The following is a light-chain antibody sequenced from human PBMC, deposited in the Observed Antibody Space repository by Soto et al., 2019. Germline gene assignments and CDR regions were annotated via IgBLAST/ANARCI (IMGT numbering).Light chain of an antibody. CDR2: DVS. CDR3: SSYTRSSAYV. V-gene: IGLV2-14*03. Sequence: VLTQPASVSGSPGQSITISCTGTSSDIGAYNYVSWYQQLPGKAPKVMIYDVSNRPSGVSDRFSGSKSGNTASLTISGLQAEDVADYYCSSYTRSSAYVFGTGTKLTVL. CDR1: SSDIGAYNY. J-gene: IGLJ1*01.